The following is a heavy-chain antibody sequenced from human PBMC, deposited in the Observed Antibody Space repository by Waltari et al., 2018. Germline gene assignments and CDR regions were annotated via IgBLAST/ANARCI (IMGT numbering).Heavy chain of an antibody. CDR3: ARDRRHIVVNWFDY. D-gene: IGHD2-21*01. Sequence: EVQLVESGGGLVQPGGSLRLSCAASGFSFSSYWMTWVRQGPGKGLEWVANIKEDGSEQSYMDSVKGRFTISRDNSKNTLYLQMNSLRAEDTAVYYCARDRRHIVVNWFDYWGQGTLVTVSS. CDR1: GFSFSSYW. V-gene: IGHV3-7*01. CDR2: IKEDGSEQ. J-gene: IGHJ4*02.